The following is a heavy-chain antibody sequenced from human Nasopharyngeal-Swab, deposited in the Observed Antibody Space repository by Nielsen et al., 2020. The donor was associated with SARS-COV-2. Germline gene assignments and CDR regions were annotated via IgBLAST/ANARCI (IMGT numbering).Heavy chain of an antibody. Sequence: GESLKISCAASGFTFDDYAMHWVRQAPGKGLEWVSLISGDGGSTYYADSVKGRFTISRDNSKNTLYLQMNSLRAEDTAVYYCAKSRVWFGELIRYFDYWGQGTLVTVSS. J-gene: IGHJ4*02. CDR2: ISGDGGST. CDR3: AKSRVWFGELIRYFDY. V-gene: IGHV3-43*02. D-gene: IGHD3-10*01. CDR1: GFTFDDYA.